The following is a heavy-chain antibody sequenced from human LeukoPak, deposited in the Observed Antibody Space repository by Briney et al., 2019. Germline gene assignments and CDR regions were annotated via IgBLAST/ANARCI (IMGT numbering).Heavy chain of an antibody. CDR1: GFSFSRHA. CDR3: ARYGSGRNYIDPFDF. CDR2: ISGGSDII. D-gene: IGHD3-10*01. Sequence: AGGSLRLSCAASGFSFSRHAMNGVRQAPGKGLEWISHISGGSDIIEYADSVRGRFTISRDNGRGSLYLQMNSLRVEDTAVYYCARYGSGRNYIDPFDFWGQGTLVAVSS. J-gene: IGHJ4*02. V-gene: IGHV3-48*01.